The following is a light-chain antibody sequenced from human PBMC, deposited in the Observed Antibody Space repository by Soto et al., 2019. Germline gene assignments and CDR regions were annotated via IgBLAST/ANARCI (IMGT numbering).Light chain of an antibody. Sequence: IVLTQSPATLSLSPGERATLSCRASESVGNDLAWYQEKPGQAPRLLIYDASNRATGIPPRFSGSGSGTDFTLTISSLEPEDFAVYYCQQRSSWPPPTFGGGPKVEI. CDR2: DAS. CDR1: ESVGND. V-gene: IGKV3-11*01. J-gene: IGKJ4*02. CDR3: QQRSSWPPPT.